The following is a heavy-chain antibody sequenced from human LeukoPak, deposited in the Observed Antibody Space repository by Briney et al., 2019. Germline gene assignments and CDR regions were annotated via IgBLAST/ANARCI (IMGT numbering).Heavy chain of an antibody. CDR3: ARQRGNYYGSGSYWRAYYYMDV. D-gene: IGHD3-10*01. CDR2: IYYSGST. V-gene: IGHV4-59*08. Sequence: SETLSLTCTVSGGSISSYYWSWIRQPPGKGLEWIGYIYYSGSTNYNPSLKSRVTISVDTSKNQFSLKLSSVTAADTAVYYCARQRGNYYGSGSYWRAYYYMDVWGKGTTVTISS. CDR1: GGSISSYY. J-gene: IGHJ6*03.